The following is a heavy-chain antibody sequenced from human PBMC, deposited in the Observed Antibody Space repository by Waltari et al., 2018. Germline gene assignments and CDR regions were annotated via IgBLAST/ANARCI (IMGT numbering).Heavy chain of an antibody. CDR3: AKDLGVLGSGSSWVDAFDI. CDR1: GFTFSSYA. V-gene: IGHV3-23*01. CDR2: ISGSGGST. J-gene: IGHJ3*02. Sequence: CAASGFTFSSYAMSWVRQAPGKGLEWVSAISGSGGSTYYADSVKGRFTISRDNSKNTLYLQMNSLRAEDTAVYYCAKDLGVLGSGSSWVDAFDIWGQGTMVTVSS. D-gene: IGHD3-10*01.